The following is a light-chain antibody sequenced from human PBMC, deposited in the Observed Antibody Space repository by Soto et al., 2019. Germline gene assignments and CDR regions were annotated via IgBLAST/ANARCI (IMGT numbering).Light chain of an antibody. J-gene: IGLJ1*01. V-gene: IGLV2-11*01. Sequence: QSALTQPRSVSGSPGQSVTISCTGTNSDVGTYNYVSWYQQHPGKAPKLTIYDVSKRPSGVPDRFSGSKSGNTASLTISGLQAEDEADYYCCSYAGRYIYVFGTGTKVTVL. CDR2: DVS. CDR3: CSYAGRYIYV. CDR1: NSDVGTYNY.